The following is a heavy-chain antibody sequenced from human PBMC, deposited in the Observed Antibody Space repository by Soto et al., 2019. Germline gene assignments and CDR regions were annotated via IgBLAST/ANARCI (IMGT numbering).Heavy chain of an antibody. CDR3: ARHRVGYSHGYDY. V-gene: IGHV4-59*08. J-gene: IGHJ4*02. CDR2: IYDSGNA. CDR1: GGSISSYY. D-gene: IGHD5-18*01. Sequence: QVQLQESGPGLVKPSETLSLTCTVSGGSISSYYWSWIRQPPGKGLEWIGYIYDSGNANYNPSLKSRVXXSXDXYKHQFSLKLNSVTAADTAVYYCARHRVGYSHGYDYWGQGTLVTVSS.